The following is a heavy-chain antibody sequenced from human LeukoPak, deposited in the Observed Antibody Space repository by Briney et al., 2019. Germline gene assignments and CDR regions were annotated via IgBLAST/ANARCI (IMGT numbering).Heavy chain of an antibody. CDR2: ISYDGSNK. CDR1: GFTFSSDG. J-gene: IGHJ4*02. CDR3: AKDLYYYGSGSPPMTFDY. D-gene: IGHD3-10*01. V-gene: IGHV3-30*18. Sequence: GGSLRLSCAASGFTFSSDGMHWVRQAPGKGLEWVAVISYDGSNKYYADSVKGRFTISRDNSKNTLYLQMNSLRAEDTAVYYCAKDLYYYGSGSPPMTFDYWGQGTLVTVSS.